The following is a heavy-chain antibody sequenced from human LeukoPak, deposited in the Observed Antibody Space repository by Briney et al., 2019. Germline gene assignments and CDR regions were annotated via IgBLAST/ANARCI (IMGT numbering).Heavy chain of an antibody. D-gene: IGHD3-9*01. CDR2: ISAYNGNT. Sequence: ASVKVSCKASVYTFTIYGISWVRQAPGQGLEWMGWISAYNGNTNYAQKLQGRVTMTTATSTSTAYMELRSLRSDDTAVYYCARHRYFDCLFDYWGQGTLVTVSS. CDR3: ARHRYFDCLFDY. V-gene: IGHV1-18*01. J-gene: IGHJ4*02. CDR1: VYTFTIYG.